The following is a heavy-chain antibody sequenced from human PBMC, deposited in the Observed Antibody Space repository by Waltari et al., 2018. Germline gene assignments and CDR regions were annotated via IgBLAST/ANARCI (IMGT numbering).Heavy chain of an antibody. V-gene: IGHV1-69*12. Sequence: QVQLVQSGAEVKKPGSSVKVSCKASGGTFSSYAISWVRQALGQGLEWMGGIIPIFGTANYAQKFQGRVTITADESTSTAYMELSSLRSEDTAVYYCARDVTIFGVVLFDYWGQGTLVTVSS. CDR2: IIPIFGTA. CDR3: ARDVTIFGVVLFDY. J-gene: IGHJ4*02. CDR1: GGTFSSYA. D-gene: IGHD3-3*01.